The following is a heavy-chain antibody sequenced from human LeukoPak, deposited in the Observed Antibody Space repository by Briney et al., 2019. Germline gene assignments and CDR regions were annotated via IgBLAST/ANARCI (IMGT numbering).Heavy chain of an antibody. D-gene: IGHD2-15*01. J-gene: IGHJ4*02. CDR2: IYYSGNT. Sequence: PSETLSLTCIVSGGSISIYYWSWIRQPPGKGLEWIGDIYYSGNTNYNPSLKSRVTISVGTSKNQFSLNLTSVTAADTAVYYCARHDQGYCSGGICYPFDYWGQGTLVTVSS. CDR3: ARHDQGYCSGGICYPFDY. CDR1: GGSISIYY. V-gene: IGHV4-59*08.